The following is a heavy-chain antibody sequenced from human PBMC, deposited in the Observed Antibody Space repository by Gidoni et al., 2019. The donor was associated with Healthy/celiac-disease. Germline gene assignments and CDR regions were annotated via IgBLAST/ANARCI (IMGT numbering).Heavy chain of an antibody. V-gene: IGHV4-30-4*01. D-gene: IGHD4-17*01. CDR1: GGSISSGDYY. CDR2: IYYSGST. Sequence: QVQLQESGPGLVKPSQTLSLTCTVSGGSISSGDYYWSWIRQPPGKGLEWIEYIYYSGSTYYNPSLKSRVTISVDTSKNQFSLKLSSVTAADTAVYYCARVPLRYGDYTRWFDPWGQGTLVTVSS. CDR3: ARVPLRYGDYTRWFDP. J-gene: IGHJ5*02.